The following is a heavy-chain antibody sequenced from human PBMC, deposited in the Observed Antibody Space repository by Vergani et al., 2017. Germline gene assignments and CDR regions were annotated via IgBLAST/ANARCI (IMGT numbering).Heavy chain of an antibody. CDR2: IWYDGSNK. D-gene: IGHD2-15*01. V-gene: IGHV3-33*01. CDR1: GFTFSSYG. CDR3: ARDRGYCSGGSCYYFDY. Sequence: QVQLVESGGGVVQPGRSLRLSCAASGFTFSSYGMHWVRQAPGKGLEGVAVIWYDGSNKYYADSVKGRFTISRDNSKNTLYLQMNSLRAEDTAVYYCARDRGYCSGGSCYYFDYWGQGTLVTVSS. J-gene: IGHJ4*02.